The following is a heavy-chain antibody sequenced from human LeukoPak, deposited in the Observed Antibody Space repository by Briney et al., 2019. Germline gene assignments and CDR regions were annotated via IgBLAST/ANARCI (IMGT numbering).Heavy chain of an antibody. D-gene: IGHD3-10*01. Sequence: ASVKVSCKASGYTFTRYAMNWVRQAPRQGLEWMGWINTNTGNPSYAQGFTGRFVFSLDTSVSTAYLQISSLKAEDTAVYYCARAMVRGVIIRPNAFDIWGQGTMVTVSS. J-gene: IGHJ3*02. CDR1: GYTFTRYA. CDR2: INTNTGNP. CDR3: ARAMVRGVIIRPNAFDI. V-gene: IGHV7-4-1*02.